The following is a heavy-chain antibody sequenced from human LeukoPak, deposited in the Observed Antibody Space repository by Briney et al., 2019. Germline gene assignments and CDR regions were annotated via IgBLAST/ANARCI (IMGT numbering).Heavy chain of an antibody. Sequence: SETLSLTCTVSGDSISSAFYYWRWIRQHPGKGLEWIGYIYHSGTTYYNPSLKTRVTMSLDTSRNQFSLKLYSVTAADTAVYYCARNLGAVVTPGWAYDIWGQGTMVTVSS. CDR2: IYHSGTT. D-gene: IGHD4-23*01. CDR3: ARNLGAVVTPGWAYDI. CDR1: GDSISSAFYY. J-gene: IGHJ3*02. V-gene: IGHV4-31*03.